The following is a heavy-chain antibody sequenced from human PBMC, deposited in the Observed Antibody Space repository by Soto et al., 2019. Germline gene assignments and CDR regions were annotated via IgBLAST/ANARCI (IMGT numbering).Heavy chain of an antibody. CDR1: RYIFSELS. CDR3: AADGPRTNYYDTDGYRA. D-gene: IGHD3-16*01. J-gene: IGHJ5*02. CDR2: FDPEDGEI. Sequence: GASVKVSCKVSRYIFSELSIYWVRQAPGKGLEWMGGFDPEDGEIIYAQNFQGRVTMTEDSATDTAYMELRSLRLEDTAVYYCAADGPRTNYYDTDGYRAWGQGTLVTVSS. V-gene: IGHV1-24*01.